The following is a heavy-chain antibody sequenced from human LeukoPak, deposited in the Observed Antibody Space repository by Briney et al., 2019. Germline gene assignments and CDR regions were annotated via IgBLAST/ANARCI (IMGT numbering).Heavy chain of an antibody. J-gene: IGHJ5*02. CDR3: AKVGIAAVEGWFDP. CDR1: GFTVSSNY. D-gene: IGHD6-13*01. V-gene: IGHV3-23*01. CDR2: LSGSGITT. Sequence: GGSLRLSCAASGFTVSSNYMSWVRQAPGKGLEWVSTLSGSGITTYYADSVKGRFTISRDNSKNTLYLQMNSLRAEDTAVYYCAKVGIAAVEGWFDPWGQGTLVTVSS.